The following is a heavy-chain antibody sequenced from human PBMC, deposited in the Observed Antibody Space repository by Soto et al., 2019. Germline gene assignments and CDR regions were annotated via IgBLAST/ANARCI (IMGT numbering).Heavy chain of an antibody. J-gene: IGHJ4*02. CDR3: ARGGAARPDY. Sequence: EVQLVESGGGLVQPGGSLRLSCAASGFTFSNYGMNWVRQAPGKGLAWVSYISSNSATRQYADSVKGRFTISRDKAKNSLYLQMNSLTDEDTAAYYCARGGAARPDYWGQGTLVTVSS. D-gene: IGHD6-6*01. CDR2: ISSNSATR. V-gene: IGHV3-48*02. CDR1: GFTFSNYG.